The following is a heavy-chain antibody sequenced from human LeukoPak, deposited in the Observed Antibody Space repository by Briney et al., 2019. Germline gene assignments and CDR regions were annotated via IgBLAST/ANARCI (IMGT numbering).Heavy chain of an antibody. CDR1: GVSFNDYY. V-gene: IGHV4-34*01. J-gene: IGHJ4*02. Sequence: PSETLSLTCAVSGVSFNDYYWSWVRQTPGKGLEWIGEINHSGYTNDSPSLKSRVTLSIDTSRKQFSLNLRSVTVADAGIYYCTRMTTGHDYWGQGTLVSVSS. CDR3: TRMTTGHDY. CDR2: INHSGYT. D-gene: IGHD4-17*01.